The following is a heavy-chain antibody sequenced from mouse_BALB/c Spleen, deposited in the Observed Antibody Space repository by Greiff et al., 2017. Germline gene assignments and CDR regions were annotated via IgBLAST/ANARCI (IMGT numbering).Heavy chain of an antibody. CDR2: IDPENGNT. J-gene: IGHJ2*01. Sequence: VTLKVPGAELVRPGASVKLSCKASGFNIKVYYMHWVKQRPEQGLEWIGWIDPENGNTIYDPKFQGKATITADTSSNTAYLQLSSLTSEDTAVYSCARPYIYSGRSYCFDYWGQGTTLTVSA. V-gene: IGHV14-1*02. D-gene: IGHD1-1*01. CDR1: GFNIKVYY. CDR3: ARPYIYSGRSYCFDY.